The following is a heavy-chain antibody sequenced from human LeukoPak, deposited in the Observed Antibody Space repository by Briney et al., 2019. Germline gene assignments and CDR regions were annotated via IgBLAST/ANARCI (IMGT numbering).Heavy chain of an antibody. CDR1: GGSISSGDYY. D-gene: IGHD3-3*01. Sequence: PSETLSLTCTVSGGSISSGDYYWSCIRQHPGKCLEWIGYTHYSGSAYYNPSLKSRVTISVDTSKSQFPLKLSSVTAADTAVYYCARAILTPSGFVWHFDLWGRGALVTVSS. J-gene: IGHJ2*01. CDR3: ARAILTPSGFVWHFDL. CDR2: THYSGSA. V-gene: IGHV4-31*03.